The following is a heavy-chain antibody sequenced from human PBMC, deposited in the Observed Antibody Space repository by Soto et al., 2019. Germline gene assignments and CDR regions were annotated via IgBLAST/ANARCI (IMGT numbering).Heavy chain of an antibody. V-gene: IGHV3-23*01. CDR3: AKDLIDYYGSGSYYNSDY. Sequence: GGSLRLSCAASGFTLCSYAMSWVRQAPGKGAEWVSAISGSGGSTYYADSVKGRFTISRDNSKNTLYLQMNSLRAEDTAVYYCAKDLIDYYGSGSYYNSDYWGQGTLVTVSS. J-gene: IGHJ4*02. CDR2: ISGSGGST. CDR1: GFTLCSYA. D-gene: IGHD3-10*01.